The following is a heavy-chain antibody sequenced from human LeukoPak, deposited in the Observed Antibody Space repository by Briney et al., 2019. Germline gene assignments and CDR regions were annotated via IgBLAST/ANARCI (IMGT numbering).Heavy chain of an antibody. J-gene: IGHJ5*02. V-gene: IGHV4-38-2*01. D-gene: IGHD6-13*01. CDR1: GFTFSDYY. CDR3: ARVAAAGGLAADWFDP. Sequence: GSLRLSCAASGFTFSDYYMSWIRQPPGKGLEWIGSIYYSGSTYYNPSLKSRVTISVDTSKNQFSLKLSSVTAADTAVYYCARVAAAGGLAADWFDPWGQGTLVTVSS. CDR2: IYYSGST.